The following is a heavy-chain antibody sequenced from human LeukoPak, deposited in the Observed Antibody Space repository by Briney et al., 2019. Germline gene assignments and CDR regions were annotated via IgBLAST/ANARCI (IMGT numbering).Heavy chain of an antibody. Sequence: PSETLSLTCTVSGGSISSGNYYWSWIRQPAGKGLEWIGRIYTSGSTNYNPSLKSRVTMSVDTSKNQFSLKLSSVTAADTAVYYCATSEALREYYFDYWGQGTLVTVSS. CDR3: ATSEALREYYFDY. CDR1: GGSISSGNYY. J-gene: IGHJ4*02. D-gene: IGHD2-15*01. V-gene: IGHV4-61*02. CDR2: IYTSGST.